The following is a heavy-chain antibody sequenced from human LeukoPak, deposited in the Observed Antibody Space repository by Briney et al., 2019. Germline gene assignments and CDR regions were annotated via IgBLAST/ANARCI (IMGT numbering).Heavy chain of an antibody. V-gene: IGHV1-18*01. Sequence: ASVKVSCKASGYTFTSYGISWVRQAPGQGLEWMGWISAYNGNTNYARKLQGRVTMTTDTSTSTAYMELRSLRSDDTAVYYCARVPSGGSRRDGYNRRLVTPGAPFDYWGQGTLVTVSS. J-gene: IGHJ4*02. CDR2: ISAYNGNT. CDR3: ARVPSGGSRRDGYNRRLVTPGAPFDY. D-gene: IGHD5-24*01. CDR1: GYTFTSYG.